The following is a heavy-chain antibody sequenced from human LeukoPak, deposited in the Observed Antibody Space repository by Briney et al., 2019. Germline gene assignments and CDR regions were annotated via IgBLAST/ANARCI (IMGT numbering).Heavy chain of an antibody. V-gene: IGHV3-20*03. D-gene: IGHD6-13*01. CDR2: INWDGTNT. CDR3: VRDVSSNWYSFNF. CDR1: GSPFDDYA. Sequence: SGGPLDPSFQAPGSPFDDYAMSGVRKAQGKGLNWPCGINWDGTNTHYADSVKGRFTISRDNAKNSLFLQMSSLRVEDTALYYCVRDVSSNWYSFNFWGQGTLVTVTS. J-gene: IGHJ4*02.